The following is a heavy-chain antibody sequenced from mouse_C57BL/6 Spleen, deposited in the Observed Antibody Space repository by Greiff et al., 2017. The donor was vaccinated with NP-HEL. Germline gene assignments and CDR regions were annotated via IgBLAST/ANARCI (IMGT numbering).Heavy chain of an antibody. CDR2: INPSSGYT. Sequence: QVQLKQSGAELARPGASVKMSCKASGYTFTSYTMHWVKQRPGQGLEWIGYINPSSGYTKYNQKFKDKATLTADKSSSTAYMQLSSLTSDDSAVYYCANPESPYYYDYDEGYAMDYWSQGTSVPVSS. CDR1: GYTFTSYT. CDR3: ANPESPYYYDYDEGYAMDY. V-gene: IGHV1-4*01. D-gene: IGHD2-4*01. J-gene: IGHJ4*01.